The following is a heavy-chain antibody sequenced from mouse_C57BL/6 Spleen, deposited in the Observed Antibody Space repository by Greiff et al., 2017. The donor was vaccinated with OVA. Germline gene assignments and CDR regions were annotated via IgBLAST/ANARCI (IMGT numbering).Heavy chain of an antibody. D-gene: IGHD3-2*02. Sequence: VQLKESGPELVKPGASVKIPCKASGYTFTDYNMDWVKQSHGKSLEWIGDINPNNGGTIYNQKFKGKATLTVDKSSSTAYMELRSLTSEDTAVYYCAREGTAQASGAMDYWGQGTSVTVSS. J-gene: IGHJ4*01. CDR3: AREGTAQASGAMDY. CDR2: INPNNGGT. CDR1: GYTFTDYN. V-gene: IGHV1-18*01.